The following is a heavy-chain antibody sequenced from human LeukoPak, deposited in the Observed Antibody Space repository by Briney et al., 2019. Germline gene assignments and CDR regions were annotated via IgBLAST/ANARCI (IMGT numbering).Heavy chain of an antibody. D-gene: IGHD5-18*01. J-gene: IGHJ4*02. Sequence: QPGRSLRLSCTGVGFNFGDYGLSWVRQAPGKGLEWVAVISYDGSNKYYADSVKGRFTISRDNSKNTLYLQMNSLRAEDTAVYYCARGGTRQLWSEIDYWGQGTLVTVSS. CDR1: GFNFGDYG. CDR3: ARGGTRQLWSEIDY. V-gene: IGHV3-30*04. CDR2: ISYDGSNK.